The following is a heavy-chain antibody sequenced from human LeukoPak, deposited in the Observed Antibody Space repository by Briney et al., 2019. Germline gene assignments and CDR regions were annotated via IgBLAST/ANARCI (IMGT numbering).Heavy chain of an antibody. J-gene: IGHJ3*02. Sequence: GGSLRLSCAASGFTFSSYAMSWVRQAPGKGLEWVSSISTSSSYMYYADSLQGRFTIFRDNAKNSLFLQMDSLRAEDTAVYYCARGRGYSISSDAFDIWGQGTMVTVSS. D-gene: IGHD6-6*01. CDR1: GFTFSSYA. V-gene: IGHV3-21*01. CDR2: ISTSSSYM. CDR3: ARGRGYSISSDAFDI.